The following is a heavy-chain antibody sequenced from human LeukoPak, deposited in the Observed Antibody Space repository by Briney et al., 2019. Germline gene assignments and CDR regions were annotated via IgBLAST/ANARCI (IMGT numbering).Heavy chain of an antibody. V-gene: IGHV3-30*02. J-gene: IGHJ4*02. Sequence: GGSLRLSCAASGFTFSSYGIHWVRQAPGKGLEWVAFIRYDGSNKYYADSVKGRFTISRDNAKNTLYLQMNSLRAEDTAVYYCARGRRDIVVVPAAPDYWGQGTLVTVSS. CDR1: GFTFSSYG. CDR2: IRYDGSNK. D-gene: IGHD2-2*01. CDR3: ARGRRDIVVVPAAPDY.